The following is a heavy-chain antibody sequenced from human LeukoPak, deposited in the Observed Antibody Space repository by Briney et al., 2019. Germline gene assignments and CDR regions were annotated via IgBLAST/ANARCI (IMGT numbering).Heavy chain of an antibody. CDR2: INHSGST. CDR3: ARGVTMVRGVTRWFDP. V-gene: IGHV4-34*01. D-gene: IGHD3-10*01. J-gene: IGHJ5*02. CDR1: GGSFSGYY. Sequence: SETLSLTCAVYGGSFSGYYWSWIRQPPGKGLEWIGEINHSGSTNYNPSPKSRVTISVDTSKNQFSLKLSSVTAADTAVYYCARGVTMVRGVTRWFDPWGQGTLVTVSS.